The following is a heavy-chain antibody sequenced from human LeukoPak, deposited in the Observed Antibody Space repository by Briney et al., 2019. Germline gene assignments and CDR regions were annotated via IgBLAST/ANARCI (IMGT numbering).Heavy chain of an antibody. V-gene: IGHV4-34*01. Sequence: KPSETRSLTCAVYGGSFSGYYWSWIRQPPGKGLEWIGEINHSGSTNYNPSLKSRVTISVDTSKNQFSLKLSSVTAADTAVYYCARDRVVPAAIISGMDVWGQGTTVTVSS. CDR3: ARDRVVPAAIISGMDV. J-gene: IGHJ6*02. D-gene: IGHD2-2*02. CDR2: INHSGST. CDR1: GGSFSGYY.